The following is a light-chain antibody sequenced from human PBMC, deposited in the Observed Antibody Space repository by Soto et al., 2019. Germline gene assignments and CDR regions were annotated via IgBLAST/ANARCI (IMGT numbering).Light chain of an antibody. CDR1: QGIGSA. V-gene: IGKV1-13*02. J-gene: IGKJ5*01. Sequence: VGGSVKKNCRASQGIGSALAWYQQKPGEAPKLLIYDASSLDSGVPSWFSGSDTGSDFTLAITALQLVRLALSFYEHSSFSSGPIAQGTRLEIK. CDR2: DAS. CDR3: EHSSFSSGP.